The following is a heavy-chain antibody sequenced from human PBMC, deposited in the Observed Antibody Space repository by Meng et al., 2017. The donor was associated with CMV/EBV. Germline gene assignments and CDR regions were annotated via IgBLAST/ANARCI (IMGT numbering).Heavy chain of an antibody. CDR1: GGSSSGYY. D-gene: IGHD1-14*01. CDR2: INHSGST. CDR3: ARGLGRKPHYYYYYGMDV. Sequence: GSLRLSCAVYGGSSSGYYWSWIRQPPGKGLEWIGEINHSGSTNYNPSLKSRVTISVDTSKNQFSLKLSSVTAADTAVYYCARGLGRKPHYYYYYGMDVWGQGTTVTVSS. J-gene: IGHJ6*02. V-gene: IGHV4-34*01.